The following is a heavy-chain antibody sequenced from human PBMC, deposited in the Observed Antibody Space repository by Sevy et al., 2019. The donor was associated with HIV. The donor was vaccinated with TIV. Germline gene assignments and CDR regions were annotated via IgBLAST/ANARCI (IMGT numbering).Heavy chain of an antibody. D-gene: IGHD3-10*01. Sequence: SETLSLTCTVSGYSISSGYYWGWIRQPPGKGLEWIGSIYHSGSTYYNPSLKSRVTISVDTSKNRFSLKLSSVTAADTAVYYCAREKNYYGSGSYSYYYGMDVWGQGTTVTVSS. CDR2: IYHSGST. V-gene: IGHV4-38-2*02. CDR1: GYSISSGYY. J-gene: IGHJ6*02. CDR3: AREKNYYGSGSYSYYYGMDV.